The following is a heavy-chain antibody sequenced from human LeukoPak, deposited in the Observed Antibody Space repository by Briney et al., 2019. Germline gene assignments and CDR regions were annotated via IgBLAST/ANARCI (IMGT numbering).Heavy chain of an antibody. CDR3: ARSFDY. CDR2: ISSASTTI. Sequence: GGSLRLSCAASGFTFSSYNMNWVRQAPGKGLEWVSYISSASTTIYYADSVKGRFTISRDSAKNSLYLQMNSLRAEDTAVYYCARSFDYWGQGTLVTVSS. V-gene: IGHV3-48*01. CDR1: GFTFSSYN. J-gene: IGHJ4*02.